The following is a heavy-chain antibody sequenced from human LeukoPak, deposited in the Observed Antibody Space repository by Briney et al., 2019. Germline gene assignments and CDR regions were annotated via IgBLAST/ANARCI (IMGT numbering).Heavy chain of an antibody. CDR1: GGSLSRYF. J-gene: IGHJ3*02. D-gene: IGHD3-16*01. Sequence: SETLSLTCTVSGGSLSRYFWSWIRQPPGKGLEWIGYSYYSGSTNYNPSLKSRVTISVDTSKNQFSLKLSSVTAADTAVYYCATLRGPVGAFDIWGQGTMVTVSS. V-gene: IGHV4-59*01. CDR2: SYYSGST. CDR3: ATLRGPVGAFDI.